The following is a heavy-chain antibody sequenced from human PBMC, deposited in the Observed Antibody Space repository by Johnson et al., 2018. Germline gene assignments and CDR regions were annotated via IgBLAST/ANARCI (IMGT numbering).Heavy chain of an antibody. Sequence: QVQLQESGPGLVKPSETLSLTCTVSGGSVSSSSYNWGWIRQPPGQGLEWVGGIYYSGRPFYNPSLTSPVTISVDTSKNQFSLKLIPVTAAETAGYYCARVSDWNDRFYYYDGMDVWGQGTTVTVSS. V-gene: IGHV4-39*01. D-gene: IGHD1-1*01. J-gene: IGHJ6*02. CDR1: GGSVSSSSYN. CDR3: ARVSDWNDRFYYYDGMDV. CDR2: IYYSGRP.